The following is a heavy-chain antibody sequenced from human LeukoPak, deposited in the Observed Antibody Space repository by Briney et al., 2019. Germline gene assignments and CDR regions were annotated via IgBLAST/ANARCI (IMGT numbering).Heavy chain of an antibody. CDR1: GFTFSSYS. D-gene: IGHD3-16*02. CDR3: ARDRGDYVWGSYRPDAFDI. J-gene: IGHJ3*02. Sequence: GGSLRLSCAASGFTFSSYSMNWVRQAPGKGLEWVSSISSSSSYIYYADSVKGRFTISRDNAKNSLYLQMNSLRAEDTVVYYCARDRGDYVWGSYRPDAFDIWGQGTMVTVSS. V-gene: IGHV3-21*01. CDR2: ISSSSSYI.